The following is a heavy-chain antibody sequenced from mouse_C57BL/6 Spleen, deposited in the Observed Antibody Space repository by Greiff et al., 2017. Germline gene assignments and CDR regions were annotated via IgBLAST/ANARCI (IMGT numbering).Heavy chain of an antibody. CDR2: ISYDGSN. Sequence: EVKLVESGPGLVKPSQSLSLTCSVTGYSITSGYYWNWIRQFPGNKLEWMGYISYDGSNNYNPSLKNRISITRDTSKNQFFLKLNSVTTEDTATYYCARDSSGYVRFAYGGQGTLVTVSA. CDR1: GYSITSGYY. V-gene: IGHV3-6*01. D-gene: IGHD3-2*02. CDR3: ARDSSGYVRFAY. J-gene: IGHJ3*01.